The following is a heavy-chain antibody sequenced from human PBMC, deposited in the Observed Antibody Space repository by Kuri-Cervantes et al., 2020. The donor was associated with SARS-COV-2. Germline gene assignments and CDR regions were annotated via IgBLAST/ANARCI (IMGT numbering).Heavy chain of an antibody. V-gene: IGHV1-24*01. Sequence: ASVKVSCKVSGYTLTELSMHWVRQAPGKGLEWMGGFDPEDGETIYAQKFQGRVTMTEDTSTDTAYMELSSLRSEDTAVYYCARGGYSYGRRKILRWFDPWGQGTLVTVSS. D-gene: IGHD5-18*01. CDR1: GYTLTELS. CDR3: ARGGYSYGRRKILRWFDP. CDR2: FDPEDGET. J-gene: IGHJ5*02.